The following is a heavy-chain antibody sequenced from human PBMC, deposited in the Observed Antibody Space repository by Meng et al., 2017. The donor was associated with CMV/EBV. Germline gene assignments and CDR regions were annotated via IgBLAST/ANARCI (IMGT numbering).Heavy chain of an antibody. CDR2: IYHSGST. CDR3: ARYGESAT. D-gene: IGHD3-10*01. J-gene: IGHJ5*02. CDR1: GGSISSSNW. Sequence: SETLSLTCAVSGGSISSSNWWSWVRQPPGKGLEWIGEIYHSGSTNYNPSLKSRVTISVDTSKNQFSLKLNSVTAADTAVYYCARYGESATWGQGTLVTVSS. V-gene: IGHV4-4*02.